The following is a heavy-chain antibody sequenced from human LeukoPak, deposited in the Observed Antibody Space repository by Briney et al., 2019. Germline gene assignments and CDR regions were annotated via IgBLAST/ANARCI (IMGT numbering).Heavy chain of an antibody. J-gene: IGHJ4*02. CDR2: IRYDGNNK. Sequence: GGSLRLSCAASGFTFSKYGMHWVREAPGKGLEWVAFIRYDGNNKYYADSVKGRFTISRDNSKNTLYLQMNSLRGEDTAVYYCAKGSSDWGSNWGQGTLVTVSS. CDR3: AKGSSDWGSN. V-gene: IGHV3-30*02. CDR1: GFTFSKYG. D-gene: IGHD7-27*01.